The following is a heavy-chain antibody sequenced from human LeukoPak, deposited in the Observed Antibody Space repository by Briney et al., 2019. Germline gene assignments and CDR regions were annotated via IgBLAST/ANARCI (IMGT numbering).Heavy chain of an antibody. V-gene: IGHV3-23*01. D-gene: IGHD2/OR15-2a*01. CDR3: AISVNSAQYSYGH. CDR1: GFTFSSYA. CDR2: IARST. J-gene: IGHJ4*02. Sequence: PGGSLRLSCAASGFTFSSYAVSWVRQAPGKGLEWVSTIARSTYYAGSVKGRFTISRDNSKNTRYLLMNSLRADDTAVYYCAISVNSAQYSYGHWGQGTLVTVSS.